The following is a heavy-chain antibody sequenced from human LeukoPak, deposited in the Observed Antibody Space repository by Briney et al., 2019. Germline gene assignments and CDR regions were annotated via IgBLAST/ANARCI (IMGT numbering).Heavy chain of an antibody. CDR3: AKYYYDSSGYYYGAFDI. CDR2: ISYDGSNK. CDR1: GVTFSSYA. V-gene: IGHV3-30*04. Sequence: GGSLRLSCAASGVTFSSYAMHWVRQAPGKGLEWVAVISYDGSNKYYADSVKGRFTISRDNSKNTLYLQMNSLRAEDTAVYYCAKYYYDSSGYYYGAFDIWGQGTMVTVSS. J-gene: IGHJ3*02. D-gene: IGHD3-22*01.